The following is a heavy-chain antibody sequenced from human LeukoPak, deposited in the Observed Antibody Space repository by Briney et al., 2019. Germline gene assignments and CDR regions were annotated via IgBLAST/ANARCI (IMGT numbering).Heavy chain of an antibody. CDR2: INPNSGGT. V-gene: IGHV1-2*02. CDR1: GYTFTGYY. J-gene: IGHJ4*02. CDR3: ARGGGYSAYAAGY. D-gene: IGHD5-12*01. Sequence: ASVKVSCKASGYTFTGYYMYWVRQAPGQGLEWMGWINPNSGGTNYAQKFQGRVTMNRDTSISTVYMELSRLRSDDTAVYYCARGGGYSAYAAGYWGQGTLVTVSS.